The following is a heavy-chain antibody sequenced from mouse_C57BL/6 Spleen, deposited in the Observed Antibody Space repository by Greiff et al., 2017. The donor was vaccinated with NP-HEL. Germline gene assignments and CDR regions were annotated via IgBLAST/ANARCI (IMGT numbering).Heavy chain of an antibody. Sequence: EVQLQQSGPELVKPGASVKISCKASGYTFTDYYMNWVKQSHGKSLEWIGDINPNNGGTSYNQKFKGKATLTVDKSSSTAYMELRSLTSEDSAVYYCARSRYYSNAWFAYWGQGTLVTVSA. D-gene: IGHD2-5*01. CDR3: ARSRYYSNAWFAY. J-gene: IGHJ3*01. V-gene: IGHV1-26*01. CDR2: INPNNGGT. CDR1: GYTFTDYY.